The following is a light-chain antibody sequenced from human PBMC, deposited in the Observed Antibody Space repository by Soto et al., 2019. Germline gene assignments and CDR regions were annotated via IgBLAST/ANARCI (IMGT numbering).Light chain of an antibody. CDR3: QQRPKWPLT. Sequence: EIVLTQSPATLSLSPGERATLSCRASQSISSHLAWYQQKPGQAPRLLMYDVSNRATDIPARFSGSGSGTDFTLTISRLGPEDFAVYYCQQRPKWPLTFGGGTKVEIK. J-gene: IGKJ4*01. CDR1: QSISSH. CDR2: DVS. V-gene: IGKV3-11*01.